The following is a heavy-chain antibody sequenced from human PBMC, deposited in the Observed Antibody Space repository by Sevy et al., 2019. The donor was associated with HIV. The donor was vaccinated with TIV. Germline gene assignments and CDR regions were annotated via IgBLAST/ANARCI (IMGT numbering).Heavy chain of an antibody. CDR1: GFTFSEAW. CDR3: AAGTRTSDFDY. CDR2: IKSKTDAATR. D-gene: IGHD1-7*01. Sequence: GGSLRLSCAASGFTFSEAWMSWVRQAPGKGLEWVGRIKSKTDAATRDFAAPVRGRFSISRDDLANTVYLVMNNLKPEDTGVYYCAAGTRTSDFDYWGQGTLVTVSS. J-gene: IGHJ4*02. V-gene: IGHV3-15*01.